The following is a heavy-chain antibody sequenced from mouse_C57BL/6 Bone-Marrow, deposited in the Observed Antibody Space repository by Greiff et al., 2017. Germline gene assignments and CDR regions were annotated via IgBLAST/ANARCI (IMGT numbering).Heavy chain of an antibody. CDR3: ADDYDEAWFAY. Sequence: VQLQQSGAELARPGASVKLSCKASGYTFPSYGISWVKQRTGQGLEWIGEIYPRSGNTYYNEKFKGKATLTADKSSSTAYMELRSLTSEDSAVYFCADDYDEAWFAYWGQGTLVTVSA. CDR2: IYPRSGNT. D-gene: IGHD2-4*01. CDR1: GYTFPSYG. J-gene: IGHJ3*01. V-gene: IGHV1-81*01.